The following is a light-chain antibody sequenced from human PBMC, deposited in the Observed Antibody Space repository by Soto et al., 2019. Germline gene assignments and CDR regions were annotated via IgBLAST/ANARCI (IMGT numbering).Light chain of an antibody. CDR2: EGS. J-gene: IGLJ1*01. CDR3: CSYAGSSTYV. CDR1: SSDVGNYNL. V-gene: IGLV2-23*01. Sequence: QSVLTQPASVSGSPGQSITISCTGTSSDVGNYNLVSWYQQHPVKAPKLMIYEGSKRPSGVSNRFSGSKSGNTASLTISILQAEDEADDYCCSYAGSSTYVFGTGTKLTVL.